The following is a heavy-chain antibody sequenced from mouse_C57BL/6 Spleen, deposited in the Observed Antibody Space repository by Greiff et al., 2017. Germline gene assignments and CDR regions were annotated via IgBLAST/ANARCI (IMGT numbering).Heavy chain of an antibody. V-gene: IGHV14-2*01. CDR1: GFNIKDYY. Sequence: VQLKESGAELVKPGASVKLSCTASGFNIKDYYMHWVKQRTEQGLEWIGRIDPEDGETKSAPKFQGKATITADTSSNPAYLQLSSLTSEDTAVYYCATGLRNAMDYWGQGTSVTVSS. CDR3: ATGLRNAMDY. D-gene: IGHD1-1*01. CDR2: IDPEDGET. J-gene: IGHJ4*01.